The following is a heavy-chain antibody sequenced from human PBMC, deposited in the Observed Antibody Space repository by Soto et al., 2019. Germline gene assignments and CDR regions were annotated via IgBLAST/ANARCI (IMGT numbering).Heavy chain of an antibody. J-gene: IGHJ4*02. Sequence: PGWSRRLSWAASGFTFSSDAMTLVRQSPGKGREWVSGISGSGGRTYYADSVKGRFTISRDTSKNTLYLQMNSLRAEDTAVYYCAKVEGWRDYYDSSGSLPSGYYDYWGQGTLVTVSS. CDR1: GFTFSSDA. V-gene: IGHV3-23*01. CDR3: AKVEGWRDYYDSSGSLPSGYYDY. D-gene: IGHD3-22*01. CDR2: ISGSGGRT.